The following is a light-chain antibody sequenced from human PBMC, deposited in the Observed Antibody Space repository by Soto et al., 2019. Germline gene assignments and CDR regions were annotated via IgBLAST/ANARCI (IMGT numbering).Light chain of an antibody. Sequence: IVMKQSPATLSVSPGDRATLSCRASQSISSNLAWYQHKPGQAPRLLIYGASTRASGIPARFSGSGSETDFTLTISSLQSEDSAVYYCQQYHNWPPITFGQGTRLEIK. CDR3: QQYHNWPPIT. CDR2: GAS. J-gene: IGKJ5*01. V-gene: IGKV3-15*01. CDR1: QSISSN.